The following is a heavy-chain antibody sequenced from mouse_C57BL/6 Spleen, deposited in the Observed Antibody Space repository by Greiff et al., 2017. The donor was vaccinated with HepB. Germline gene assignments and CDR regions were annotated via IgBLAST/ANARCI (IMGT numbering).Heavy chain of an antibody. D-gene: IGHD1-1*01. Sequence: QVQLQQPGAELVKPGASVKLSCKASGYTFTSYWMHWVKQRPGQGLEWIGMIHPNSGSTNYNEKFKSKATLTVDKSSSTAYMQLSSLTSEDSAVYYCAREVVARYFDVWGTGTTVTVSS. J-gene: IGHJ1*03. CDR1: GYTFTSYW. CDR3: AREVVARYFDV. CDR2: IHPNSGST. V-gene: IGHV1-64*01.